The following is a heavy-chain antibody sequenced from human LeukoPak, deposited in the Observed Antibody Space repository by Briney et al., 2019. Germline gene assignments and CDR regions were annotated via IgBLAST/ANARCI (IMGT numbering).Heavy chain of an antibody. D-gene: IGHD3-10*01. CDR1: GYSFSTNW. Sequence: GESLKISCRASGYSFSTNWIGWVRQMPGKGLEWMGVIYPGDSDTRYSPSFQGQVTISADKSISTAYLQWRSLKASDTAMYYCARRSGSDALDIWGQGTMVTVSS. J-gene: IGHJ3*02. CDR2: IYPGDSDT. CDR3: ARRSGSDALDI. V-gene: IGHV5-51*01.